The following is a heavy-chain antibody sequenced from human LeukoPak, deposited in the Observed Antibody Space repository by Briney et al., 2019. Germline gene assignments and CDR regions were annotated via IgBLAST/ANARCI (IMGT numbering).Heavy chain of an antibody. CDR1: RFTFSIYG. J-gene: IGHJ2*01. D-gene: IGHD5/OR15-5a*01. V-gene: IGHV3-33*06. CDR2: IWYDGSNT. CDR3: AKDYSVSNWCFDL. Sequence: GGSLRLSCAASRFTFSIYGMHWVRQAPGKGLEWVAVIWYDGSNTYYTDSVTGRFTISRDNSKNTLYLQMNSLRAEDTAVYYCAKDYSVSNWCFDLWGRGTLVTVSS.